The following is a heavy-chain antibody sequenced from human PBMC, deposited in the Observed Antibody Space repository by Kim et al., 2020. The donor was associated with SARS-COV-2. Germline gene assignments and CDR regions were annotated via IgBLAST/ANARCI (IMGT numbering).Heavy chain of an antibody. Sequence: GGSLRLSCATSGFTVSSSYMSWVRQAPGKGLEWVSTIYRGGNTYYPDSVKGRFTISRENSKNTLSLQMNSLRAEDTAVYYCARGSSSNCSFDSWGQGT. J-gene: IGHJ5*01. D-gene: IGHD2-2*01. CDR3: ARGSSSNCSFDS. CDR1: GFTVSSSY. V-gene: IGHV3-53*01. CDR2: IYRGGNT.